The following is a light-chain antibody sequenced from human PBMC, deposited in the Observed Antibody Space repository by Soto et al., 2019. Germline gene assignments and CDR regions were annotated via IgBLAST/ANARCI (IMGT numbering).Light chain of an antibody. CDR3: AAWDTSLSGGV. Sequence: QSVLTQPPSVSAAPGQKVTSSCSGSISNIGSDFVSWYQQLPGTAPQLLIYENNKRPSGIPDRFSGSKSATSATLGITGLQTGDEADYYCAAWDTSLSGGVFGGGTKLTVL. CDR1: ISNIGSDF. J-gene: IGLJ3*02. V-gene: IGLV1-51*02. CDR2: ENN.